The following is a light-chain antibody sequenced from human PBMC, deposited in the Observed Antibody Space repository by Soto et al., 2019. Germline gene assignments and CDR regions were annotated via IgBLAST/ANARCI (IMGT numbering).Light chain of an antibody. Sequence: EIVLTQSPGTLSLSPGESATLSCRASQSVSRSYLAWFQQKPGQAPRLLIYGASSRATVVPDRFSGSGSGTDFTLTISRLEPEDFAVYYCQQYAISPRTFGQGTKVDIK. CDR2: GAS. CDR1: QSVSRSY. CDR3: QQYAISPRT. J-gene: IGKJ1*01. V-gene: IGKV3-20*01.